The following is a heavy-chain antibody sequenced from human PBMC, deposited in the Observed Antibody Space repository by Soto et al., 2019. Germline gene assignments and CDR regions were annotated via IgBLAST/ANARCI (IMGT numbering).Heavy chain of an antibody. J-gene: IGHJ4*02. Sequence: QVQLVESGGGVVQPGSSLRLSCAASGFTFSAFGMHWVRQAPGKGLEWVAVISNDGNHEYYADSVKGRFSISRDNSKNTCYLQMHSLSSEETAVYFCAKTITTFGGSSTGRGALLDYWGQGILVTVSS. CDR1: GFTFSAFG. D-gene: IGHD3-3*01. V-gene: IGHV3-30*18. CDR2: ISNDGNHE. CDR3: AKTITTFGGSSTGRGALLDY.